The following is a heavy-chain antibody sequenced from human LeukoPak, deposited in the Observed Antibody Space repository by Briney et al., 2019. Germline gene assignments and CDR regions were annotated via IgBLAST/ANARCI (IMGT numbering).Heavy chain of an antibody. J-gene: IGHJ4*02. Sequence: GASVKVSCKASGGTFSSYAISWVRQAPGQGLEWMGGIIPIFGTANYAQKFQGRVTITADESTSTAYMELSSLRSEDTAVYYCARDRNGDYVFDYWGQGTLATVSS. CDR3: ARDRNGDYVFDY. V-gene: IGHV1-69*13. D-gene: IGHD4-17*01. CDR2: IIPIFGTA. CDR1: GGTFSSYA.